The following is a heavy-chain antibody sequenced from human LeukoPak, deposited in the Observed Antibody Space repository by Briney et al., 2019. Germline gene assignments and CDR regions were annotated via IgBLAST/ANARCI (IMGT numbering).Heavy chain of an antibody. V-gene: IGHV4-34*01. CDR3: ARRPLLLFGELLSDWFDP. CDR2: INHSGST. J-gene: IGHJ5*02. D-gene: IGHD3-10*01. Sequence: SETLSLTCAVYGGSFSGYYWSWIRQPPGKGLEWIGEINHSGSTNYNPSLKSRVTISVDTSKNQFSLKLSSVTAADTAVYYCARRPLLLFGELLSDWFDPWGQGTLVTVSS. CDR1: GGSFSGYY.